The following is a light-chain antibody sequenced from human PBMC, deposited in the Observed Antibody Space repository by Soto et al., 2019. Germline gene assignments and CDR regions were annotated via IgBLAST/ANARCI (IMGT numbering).Light chain of an antibody. CDR3: QQYGSSPMYT. V-gene: IGKV3-20*01. CDR2: GAS. J-gene: IGKJ2*01. CDR1: QSVSSSY. Sequence: EIVLTQSPGTLSLSPGERATLSCRASQSVSSSYVAWYQQKPGQAPRLLIHGASARATGIPDRFSGSGSGTDFTLTISRLEPEDFAVYFCQQYGSSPMYTFGQGTKLEIK.